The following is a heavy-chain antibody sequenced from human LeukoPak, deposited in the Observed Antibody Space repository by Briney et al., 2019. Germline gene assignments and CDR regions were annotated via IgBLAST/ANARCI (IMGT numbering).Heavy chain of an antibody. CDR3: ARDYSGYDSDAFDI. J-gene: IGHJ3*02. CDR1: GGSISSYY. V-gene: IGHV4-4*07. D-gene: IGHD5-12*01. CDR2: IYTSGST. Sequence: SETLSLTCTVSGGSISSYYWSWIRRPAGKGLEWIGRIYTSGSTNYNPSLKSRVTMSVDTSKNQFSLKLSSVTAADTAVYYCARDYSGYDSDAFDIWGQGTMVTVSS.